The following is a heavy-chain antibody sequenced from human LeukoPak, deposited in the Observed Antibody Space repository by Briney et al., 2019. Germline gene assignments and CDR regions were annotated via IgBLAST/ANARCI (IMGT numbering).Heavy chain of an antibody. Sequence: GGSLRLSCAASGFTFSSYSMNWVRQAPGKGLEWVAYISNNSSTIYYADSVKGRFTISRDNAKNSLYLQMNSLRAEDTAVYYCARFSLIVGATGDYYYYGMAVWGQGTTVTVSS. CDR2: ISNNSSTI. D-gene: IGHD1-26*01. J-gene: IGHJ6*02. CDR1: GFTFSSYS. CDR3: ARFSLIVGATGDYYYYGMAV. V-gene: IGHV3-48*01.